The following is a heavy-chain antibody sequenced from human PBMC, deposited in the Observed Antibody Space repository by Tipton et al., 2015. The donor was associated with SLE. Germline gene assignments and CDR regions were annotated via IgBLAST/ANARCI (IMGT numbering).Heavy chain of an antibody. CDR1: GGSMSYHY. Sequence: TLSLTCSVAGGSMSYHYWSWIRQPPGKGLEWIGYIYYTGNTNYNPSLKSRVTISVDKSKNQFSLKLSSVTAADTAVYYCARVPPEGQQSVYWGQGTLVTVSS. CDR2: IYYTGNT. CDR3: ARVPPEGQQSVY. J-gene: IGHJ4*02. D-gene: IGHD6-13*01. V-gene: IGHV4-59*11.